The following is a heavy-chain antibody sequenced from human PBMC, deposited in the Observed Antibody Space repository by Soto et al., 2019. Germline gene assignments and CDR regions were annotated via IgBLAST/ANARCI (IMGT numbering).Heavy chain of an antibody. D-gene: IGHD3-10*01. Sequence: QVQLQESGPGLVKPSQTLSLTCTVSGGSISRGGYYWSWIRQHPGKGLEWIGYIYYSGSTYYNPSLQSQVTISVDTSKNQFSLKLSSVTAADTAVYYCARGAVRAFDYWGQGTLVTVSS. CDR2: IYYSGST. J-gene: IGHJ4*02. CDR1: GGSISRGGYY. CDR3: ARGAVRAFDY. V-gene: IGHV4-31*01.